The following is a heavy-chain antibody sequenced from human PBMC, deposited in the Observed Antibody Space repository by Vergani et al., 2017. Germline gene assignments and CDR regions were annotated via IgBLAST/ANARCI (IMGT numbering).Heavy chain of an antibody. CDR1: GFTFNQYG. D-gene: IGHD1-14*01. Sequence: QVQLVESGGGVVQPGRSLRLSCAASGFTFNQYGMHWVRQAPGKGLEWVAVTWYDGNNKQYADSVKGGVTISRDNSKSTMYLQMNSLRDEDTGVYYCARDLRLLYNRFDPWGQGTLVTVSS. J-gene: IGHJ5*02. CDR2: TWYDGNNK. CDR3: ARDLRLLYNRFDP. V-gene: IGHV3-33*01.